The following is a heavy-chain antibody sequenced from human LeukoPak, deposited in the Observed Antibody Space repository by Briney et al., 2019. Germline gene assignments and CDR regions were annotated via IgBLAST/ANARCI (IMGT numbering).Heavy chain of an antibody. CDR1: GFTFSTYW. CDR3: ARDITDCSSTSCAPSAFDI. V-gene: IGHV3-74*01. J-gene: IGHJ3*02. D-gene: IGHD2-2*01. CDR2: INSDGSGT. Sequence: GGSLRLSCAASGFTFSTYWMLWVRQAPGKGLVWVSHINSDGSGTSYADSVKGRFTISRDNSKNTLYLQMNSLRAEDTAVYYCARDITDCSSTSCAPSAFDIWGQGTMVTVSS.